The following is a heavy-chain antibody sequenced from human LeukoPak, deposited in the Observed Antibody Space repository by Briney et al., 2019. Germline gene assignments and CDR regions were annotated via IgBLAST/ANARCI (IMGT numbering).Heavy chain of an antibody. CDR2: ISSSGSTI. CDR3: ARDNYDSSTPYYFDY. J-gene: IGHJ4*02. CDR1: GFTFSGYE. Sequence: PGGSLRLSCAASGFTFSGYEMNWVRQAPGKGLEWVSYISSSGSTIYYADSVKGRFTISRDNAKNSLYLQMNSLRAEDTAVYYCARDNYDSSTPYYFDYWGQGTLVTVSS. V-gene: IGHV3-48*03. D-gene: IGHD3-22*01.